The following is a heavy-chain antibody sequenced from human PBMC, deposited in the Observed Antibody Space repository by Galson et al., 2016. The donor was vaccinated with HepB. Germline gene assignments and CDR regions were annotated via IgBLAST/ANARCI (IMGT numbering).Heavy chain of an antibody. V-gene: IGHV3-13*01. Sequence: SLRLSCAASGFTFSSHDVHRVRQATGKGLEWVSGIGTTGDTYYPDAVKGRFTISREDAKNSFYLQMNSLRAEDTALYYCARDLNTAVFNVANFDNWGQGTLVTVSS. CDR2: IGTTGDT. CDR1: GFTFSSHD. J-gene: IGHJ4*02. CDR3: ARDLNTAVFNVANFDN. D-gene: IGHD6-19*01.